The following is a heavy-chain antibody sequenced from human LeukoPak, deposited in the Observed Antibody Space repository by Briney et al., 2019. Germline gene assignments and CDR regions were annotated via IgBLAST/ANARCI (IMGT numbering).Heavy chain of an antibody. CDR1: GYTFTSYA. Sequence: SVKVSCKASGYTFTSYAISWVRQAPGQGLEWMGRIIPILGIANYAQKFQGRVTITADKSTSTAYMELSSLRSEDTAVYYCARPLYDSSGYPRNYYYGMDVWGQGTTVTVSS. CDR3: ARPLYDSSGYPRNYYYGMDV. J-gene: IGHJ6*02. V-gene: IGHV1-69*04. D-gene: IGHD3-22*01. CDR2: IIPILGIA.